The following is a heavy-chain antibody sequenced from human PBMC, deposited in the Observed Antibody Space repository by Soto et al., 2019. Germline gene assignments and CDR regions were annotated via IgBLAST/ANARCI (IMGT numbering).Heavy chain of an antibody. CDR2: IFTTGTTM. V-gene: IGHV3-48*03. Sequence: GGSLRLSCVASGFTFSSYSIVWVRQAPGKGLEWVSYIFTTGTTMYYADSVKGRFTVSRDNAKNSVFLLLNSLRAEDTAVYYCARDKDWAFDYWRQGTLVTVSS. J-gene: IGHJ4*02. CDR3: ARDKDWAFDY. CDR1: GFTFSSYS. D-gene: IGHD3-9*01.